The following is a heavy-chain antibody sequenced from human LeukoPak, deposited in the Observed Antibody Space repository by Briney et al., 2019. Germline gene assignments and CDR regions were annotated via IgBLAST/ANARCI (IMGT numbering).Heavy chain of an antibody. J-gene: IGHJ4*02. CDR1: GYTFTSNW. CDR3: ARNPSGYHFDY. V-gene: IGHV5-51*01. CDR2: IYPGDSET. D-gene: IGHD6-13*01. Sequence: ESLKISCKGSGYTFTSNWIGWVRQMPGKGLEWMGIIYPGDSETRYSPSFQGQVTMSADKSISTAYLQWSSLKASDTAMYYCARNPSGYHFDYWGQGTLVTVSS.